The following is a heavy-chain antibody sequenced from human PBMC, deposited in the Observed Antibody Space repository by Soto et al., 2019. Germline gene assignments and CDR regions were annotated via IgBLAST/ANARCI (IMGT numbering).Heavy chain of an antibody. CDR1: GFTFSSYG. CDR2: ISYDGSNK. J-gene: IGHJ6*02. V-gene: IGHV3-30*18. D-gene: IGHD1-26*01. CDR3: AKDVVVGATTGLGDYYYYYGMDV. Sequence: QVQLVESGGGVVQPGRSMRLSCAASGFTFSSYGMHWVRQAPGKGLEWVAVISYDGSNKYYADSVKGRFTISRDNSKNTLDLQMNSLRAEATAVYYCAKDVVVGATTGLGDYYYYYGMDVWGQGTTVTVSS.